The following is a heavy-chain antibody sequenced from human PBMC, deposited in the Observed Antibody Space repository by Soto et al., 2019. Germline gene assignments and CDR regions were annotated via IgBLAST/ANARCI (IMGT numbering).Heavy chain of an antibody. CDR2: INPNSGGT. CDR3: PTNVEMATTRESPLDY. D-gene: IGHD5-12*01. J-gene: IGHJ4*02. CDR1: GYTLTVYY. V-gene: IGHV1-2*02. Sequence: GASVKVSCKASGYTLTVYYMHWVRQAPGQGLEWMGWINPNSGGTNYAQKFQGRVTMTRDTSISTAYMEMSRLRSDDTAVYYCPTNVEMATTRESPLDYWGQGTLVTVSS.